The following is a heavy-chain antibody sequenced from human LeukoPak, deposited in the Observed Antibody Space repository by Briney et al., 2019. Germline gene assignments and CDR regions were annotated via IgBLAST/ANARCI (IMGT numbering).Heavy chain of an antibody. CDR3: ARPHLYYYGSGSYYNVGPYYFDY. CDR2: IYPGDSDT. J-gene: IGHJ4*02. Sequence: GESLKISCKGSGYSFTSYWIGWVRQMPGKGLEWMGIIYPGDSDTRYSPSFQGQVTISDDKSISTAYLQWSSLKASDTAMYYCARPHLYYYGSGSYYNVGPYYFDYWGQGTLVTVSS. V-gene: IGHV5-51*01. D-gene: IGHD3-10*01. CDR1: GYSFTSYW.